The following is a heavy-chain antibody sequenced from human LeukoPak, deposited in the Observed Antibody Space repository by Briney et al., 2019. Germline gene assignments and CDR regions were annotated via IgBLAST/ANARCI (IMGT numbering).Heavy chain of an antibody. CDR2: IFWNSDTI. D-gene: IGHD1-7*01. CDR3: AKGLNFGAFDI. Sequence: GGSLRLSCAASGFTFDDYAMHWVRQAPGKGLEWVSGIFWNSDTIGYADSVKGRFTISRDNAKNSLYLQMNSLRAEDTALYDCAKGLNFGAFDIWGQGTMVTVSS. CDR1: GFTFDDYA. J-gene: IGHJ3*02. V-gene: IGHV3-9*01.